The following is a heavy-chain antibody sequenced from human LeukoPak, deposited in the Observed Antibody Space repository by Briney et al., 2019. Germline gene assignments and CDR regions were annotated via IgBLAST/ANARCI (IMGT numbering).Heavy chain of an antibody. CDR2: ISAYNGNT. CDR3: ARRRGSRSFDY. V-gene: IGHV1-18*01. Sequence: ASVKVSCKASGGTFSSYAISWVRQAPGQGLEWMGWISAYNGNTNYAQKLQGRVTMTTDTSTSTAYMELRSLRSDDTAVYYCARRRGSRSFDYWGQGTLVTVSS. J-gene: IGHJ4*02. D-gene: IGHD3-16*01. CDR1: GGTFSSYA.